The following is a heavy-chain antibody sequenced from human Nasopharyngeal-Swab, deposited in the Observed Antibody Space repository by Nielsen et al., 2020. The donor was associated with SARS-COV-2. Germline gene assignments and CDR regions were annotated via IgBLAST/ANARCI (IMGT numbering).Heavy chain of an antibody. J-gene: IGHJ4*02. V-gene: IGHV3-21*01. CDR1: GFTSSDYT. CDR2: ISSSGSYM. D-gene: IGHD2-2*01. Sequence: GGSLRLSCAASGFTSSDYTMTWVRQPPGQGLEWFSSISSSGSYMYYTDSVKGRFTMSRDNAKNSLYLQMNSLRAEDTAVYYCASDSRYWGQGTLVTVSS. CDR3: ASDSRY.